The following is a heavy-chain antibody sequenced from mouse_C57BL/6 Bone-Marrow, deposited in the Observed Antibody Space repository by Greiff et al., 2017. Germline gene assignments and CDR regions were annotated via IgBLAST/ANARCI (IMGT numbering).Heavy chain of an antibody. CDR1: GYTFTDYT. CDR3: AIYCDYDWFAY. J-gene: IGHJ3*01. CDR2: IYPRDGST. Sequence: QVQLQQSDAELVKPGASVKISCKASGYTFTDYTIHWMKPRPEQGLEWIGYIYPRDGSTKYNEKFKGKATLTADKSSSTAYMQLNSLPSEDSAVYFCAIYCDYDWFAYWGQGTLVTVSA. D-gene: IGHD2-4*01. V-gene: IGHV1-78*01.